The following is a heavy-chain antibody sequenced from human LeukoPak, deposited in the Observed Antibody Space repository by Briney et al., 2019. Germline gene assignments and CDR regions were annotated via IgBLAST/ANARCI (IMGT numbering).Heavy chain of an antibody. Sequence: SETLSLTCAVYGGSISSYYWSWIRQPPGKGLEWIGYIYYSGSTNYNPSLKSRVTISVDTSKNQFSLKLSSVTAADTAVYYCARDGGSGVLNWFDPWGQGTLVTVSS. V-gene: IGHV4-59*01. CDR1: GGSISSYY. J-gene: IGHJ5*02. CDR3: ARDGGSGVLNWFDP. D-gene: IGHD3-10*01. CDR2: IYYSGST.